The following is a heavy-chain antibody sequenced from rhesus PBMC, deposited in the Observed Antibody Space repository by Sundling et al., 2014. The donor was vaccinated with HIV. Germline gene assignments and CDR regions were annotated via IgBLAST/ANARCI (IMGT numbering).Heavy chain of an antibody. Sequence: QVQLQESGPGLVKPSETLSLTCTVSGASISNDWWSWIRQPPGKGLEWIGEINGNSGSTKYNPSLKSRVTISRDTSKNQFSLKLNSVTAADTAVYYCARDKDYGLDSWGQGVVVTVSS. V-gene: IGHV4-80*01. CDR3: ARDKDYGLDS. CDR2: INGNSGST. CDR1: GASISNDW. J-gene: IGHJ6*01.